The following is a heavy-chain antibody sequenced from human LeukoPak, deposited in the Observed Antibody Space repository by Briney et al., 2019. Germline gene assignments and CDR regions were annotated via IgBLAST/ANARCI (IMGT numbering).Heavy chain of an antibody. D-gene: IGHD3-10*01. CDR2: IYSGGST. CDR3: ARGTVTMVDY. J-gene: IGHJ4*02. CDR1: GFTVSSNY. Sequence: GGSLRLSCAASGFTVSSNYMSWVRQAPGRGLEWVSVIYSGGSTYYADSVKGRFTISRDNSKNTLFLQMSSLRAGDTAVYYCARGTVTMVDYWGQGTLVTVSS. V-gene: IGHV3-66*01.